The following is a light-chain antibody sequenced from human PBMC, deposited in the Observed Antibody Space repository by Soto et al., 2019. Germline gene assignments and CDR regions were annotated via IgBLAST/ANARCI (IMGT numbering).Light chain of an antibody. CDR3: QQLYSTPNT. V-gene: IGKV4-1*01. CDR2: WAS. Sequence: DIVMTQSPDSLAVSLGERATINCKSSQSVLYSSDNKSYLAWYQQKPGQPPKLLIYWASTRESGVPDRLSGSGSGKDFTLTISSLQAEEVAVYYCQQLYSTPNTFGQGTKLEVK. J-gene: IGKJ2*01. CDR1: QSVLYSSDNKSY.